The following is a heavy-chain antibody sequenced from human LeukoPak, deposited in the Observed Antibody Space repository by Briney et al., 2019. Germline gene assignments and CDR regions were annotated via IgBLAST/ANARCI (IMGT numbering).Heavy chain of an antibody. D-gene: IGHD3-10*01. J-gene: IGHJ5*02. CDR2: INNSGVT. V-gene: IGHV4-34*01. CDR3: ARGGTTHYYGSGTSP. Sequence: SETLSLTRAVHNGSFSGYYWTWIRQAPGKGLEWIGEINNSGVTYYNPSLKSRVTISRDTSRIQFSLQLKSVSAADTAVYYCARGGTTHYYGSGTSPWGQGTLVIVSS. CDR1: NGSFSGYY.